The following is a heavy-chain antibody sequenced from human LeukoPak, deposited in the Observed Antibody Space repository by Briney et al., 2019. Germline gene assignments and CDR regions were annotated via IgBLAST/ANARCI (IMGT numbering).Heavy chain of an antibody. CDR2: IYHSGST. Sequence: PSETLSLTCTVSGGSFSSYYWNWIRLPPEKGLEWIGYIYHSGSTNYNPSLKSRVTISVDTSKNQFSLKLSSVTAADTAVYYCARTEWETYYFDSWGQGTLVTVSS. J-gene: IGHJ4*02. CDR1: GGSFSSYY. CDR3: ARTEWETYYFDS. D-gene: IGHD1-26*01. V-gene: IGHV4-59*01.